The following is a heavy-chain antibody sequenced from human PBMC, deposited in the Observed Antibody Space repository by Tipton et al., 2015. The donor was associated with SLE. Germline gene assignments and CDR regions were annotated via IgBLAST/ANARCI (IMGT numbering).Heavy chain of an antibody. CDR2: IYYSGCT. CDR1: GGSISSYY. Sequence: TLSLTCTVSGGSISSYYWSWIRQPPGKGLEWIGNIYYSGCTNHNPSLKSRVTISLDTSKNQFSLKLSSVTAADTAVYYCARDSKMYVWYYGMDVWGQGTTVTVPS. J-gene: IGHJ6*02. CDR3: ARDSKMYVWYYGMDV. D-gene: IGHD3-16*01. V-gene: IGHV4-59*01.